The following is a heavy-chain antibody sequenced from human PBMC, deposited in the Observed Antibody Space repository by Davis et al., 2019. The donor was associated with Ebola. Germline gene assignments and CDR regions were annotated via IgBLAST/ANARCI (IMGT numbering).Heavy chain of an antibody. J-gene: IGHJ5*02. CDR2: INHRGST. CDR3: ARGLWSGYYSDWFDP. V-gene: IGHV4-34*01. CDR1: GGSSSGYY. D-gene: IGHD3-3*01. Sequence: SETLSLTCAVYGGSSSGYYWSWIRQPPGKGLEWIGVINHRGSTNYHPSLKSRVTISVDTSKNQFSRKLRFVTAADTAVYYFARGLWSGYYSDWFDPWGQGTLVTVSS.